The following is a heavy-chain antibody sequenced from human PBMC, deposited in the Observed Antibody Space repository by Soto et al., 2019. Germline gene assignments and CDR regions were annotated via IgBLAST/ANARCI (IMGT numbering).Heavy chain of an antibody. CDR3: AISQDRGGRTTFIY. D-gene: IGHD3-16*01. CDR1: GFTFDDNA. J-gene: IGHJ4*02. V-gene: IGHV3-9*01. Sequence: SLRLSFAVSGFTFDDNAMHWGRQAPEKGLEWVSGINWKSDIGYADSVKGRFTISRDNAENSLYLQMNSLRAEDTALYYCAISQDRGGRTTFIYWGQGTQVTVSS. CDR2: INWKSDI.